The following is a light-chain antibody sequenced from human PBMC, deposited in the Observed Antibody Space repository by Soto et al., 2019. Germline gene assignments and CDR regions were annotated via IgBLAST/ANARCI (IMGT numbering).Light chain of an antibody. CDR2: KAS. Sequence: DIQMTQSPSTLSASVGDRVTITCRASQSISSWLAWYQQKPGKAPKLLIYKASSLESGVPSRFSGSGSGTEFTLTISSLQPDVFVPYSCQQYNSYPTFGQGTKVDIK. CDR3: QQYNSYPT. CDR1: QSISSW. J-gene: IGKJ1*01. V-gene: IGKV1-5*03.